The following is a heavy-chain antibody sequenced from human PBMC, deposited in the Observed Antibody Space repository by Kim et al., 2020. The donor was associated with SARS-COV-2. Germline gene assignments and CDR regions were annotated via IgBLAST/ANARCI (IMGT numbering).Heavy chain of an antibody. CDR1: GFTVSSNY. V-gene: IGHV3-53*01. CDR3: ARDGGIAAAGDYYYYGMDV. D-gene: IGHD6-13*01. CDR2: IYSGGST. J-gene: IGHJ6*02. Sequence: GGSLRLSCAASGFTVSSNYMSWVRQAPGKGLEWVSVIYSGGSTYYADSVKGRFTISRDNSKNTLYLQMNSLRAEDAAVYYCARDGGIAAAGDYYYYGMDVWGQGTPVTVSS.